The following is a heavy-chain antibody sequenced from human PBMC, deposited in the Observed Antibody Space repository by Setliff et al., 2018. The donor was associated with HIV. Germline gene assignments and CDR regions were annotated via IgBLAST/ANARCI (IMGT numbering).Heavy chain of an antibody. CDR1: GGSISSHY. Sequence: PSETLSLTCTVSGGSISSHYWSWIRQPPGKGLEWIGYIYYSGSTNYNPSLKSRVTISVDTSKNQFSLKLSSVTAADTAVYYCARGLVVVSPATSELDCGGQGTPVTVSS. CDR3: ARGLVVVSPATSELDC. CDR2: IYYSGST. J-gene: IGHJ4*02. D-gene: IGHD2-15*01. V-gene: IGHV4-59*11.